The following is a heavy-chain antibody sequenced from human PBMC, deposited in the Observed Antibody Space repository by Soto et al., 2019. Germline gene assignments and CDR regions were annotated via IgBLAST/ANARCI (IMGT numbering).Heavy chain of an antibody. V-gene: IGHV3-30*18. CDR3: AKKRSGGYCSTSSCYVFQH. J-gene: IGHJ1*01. D-gene: IGHD2-2*01. Sequence: QVQLVESGGGVVQPGGSLRLSCVASGFTFSTYGMHWVRQAPGRGLEWLAIISYDGGDKYYAESVKGRFTISRDNSKNTLYLQMNSLRPEDTAIYYCAKKRSGGYCSTSSCYVFQHWGQGALVTVSS. CDR1: GFTFSTYG. CDR2: ISYDGGDK.